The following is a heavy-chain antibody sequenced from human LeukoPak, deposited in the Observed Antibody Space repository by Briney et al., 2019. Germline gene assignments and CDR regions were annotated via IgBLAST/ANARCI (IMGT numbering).Heavy chain of an antibody. CDR2: IYYSGST. Sequence: SETLSLTCTVSGGSISSYYWSWIRQPPGKGLEWIGYIYYSGSTNYNPSLKSRVPISVDTSKNKFSLKLSSVPAAETAVYYCARQSYYGMDVWGQGTTVTVSS. CDR1: GGSISSYY. CDR3: ARQSYYGMDV. J-gene: IGHJ6*02. V-gene: IGHV4-59*08.